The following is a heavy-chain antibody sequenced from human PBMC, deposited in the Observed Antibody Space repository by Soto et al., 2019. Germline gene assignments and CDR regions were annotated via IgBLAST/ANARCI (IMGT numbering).Heavy chain of an antibody. CDR1: GFTFSSYG. J-gene: IGHJ4*02. CDR3: ARNIVGAATNFDY. CDR2: IWYDGSNK. V-gene: IGHV3-33*01. Sequence: QVQLVESGGGVVQPGRSLRLSCAASGFTFSSYGMHWVRQAPGKGLEWVAVIWYDGSNKYYADSVKGRFTISRDNXKNTLYLQMNSLRAEDTAVYYCARNIVGAATNFDYWGQGTLVTVSS. D-gene: IGHD1-26*01.